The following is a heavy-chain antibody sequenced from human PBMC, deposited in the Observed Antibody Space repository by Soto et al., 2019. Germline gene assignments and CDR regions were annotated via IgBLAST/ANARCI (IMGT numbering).Heavy chain of an antibody. CDR3: ARRPGSSWHYFDD. V-gene: IGHV4-39*01. Sequence: QLQLQESGPGLVRPSETLSLTCTVSGGSIGSSSYYWGWIRQPPGKGLEWIGSIYYSGSTYYNPSLKSRVTMSVDTSKNQFSLRLTSMTAADMAVYYRARRPGSSWHYFDDWGQGILVTVSS. J-gene: IGHJ4*02. CDR2: IYYSGST. CDR1: GGSIGSSSYY. D-gene: IGHD6-13*01.